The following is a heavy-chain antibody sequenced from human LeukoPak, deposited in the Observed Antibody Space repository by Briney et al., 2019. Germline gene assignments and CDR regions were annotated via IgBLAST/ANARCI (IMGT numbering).Heavy chain of an antibody. CDR3: ARDQTGLLWTIDY. D-gene: IGHD3-10*01. CDR1: GGSISSYY. J-gene: IGHJ4*02. CDR2: IYYSGST. Sequence: SETLSLTCTVSGGSISSYYWSWIRQLPGKGLEWIGYIYYSGSTNYNPSLRSRVTISVDTSKNQFSLKLSSVTAADTAVYYCARDQTGLLWTIDYWGQGTLVTVSS. V-gene: IGHV4-59*01.